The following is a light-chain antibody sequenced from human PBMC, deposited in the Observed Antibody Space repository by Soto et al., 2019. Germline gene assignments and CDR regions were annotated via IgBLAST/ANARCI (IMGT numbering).Light chain of an antibody. CDR3: QQYNTHSGT. Sequence: DIQMPQSPSTLSASLGDRVTITCRASPTVNAWLAWYQHKPGKAPKPLIYDASILESGVPPRFSGSGSGTEFIRTISSLQPDDVGTYYCQQYNTHSGTFGQGTKVEIK. J-gene: IGKJ1*01. CDR2: DAS. CDR1: PTVNAW. V-gene: IGKV1-5*01.